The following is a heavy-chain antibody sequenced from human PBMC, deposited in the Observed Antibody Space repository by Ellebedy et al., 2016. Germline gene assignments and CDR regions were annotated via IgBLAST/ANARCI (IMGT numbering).Heavy chain of an antibody. V-gene: IGHV3-7*01. Sequence: GESLKISCAASGFTLSSYWMSWVRQAPGKGLEWVANIKQDGSEKYYVDSVKGRFTISRDNAKNSLYLQMNSLRAEDTAVYYCARARYFDWSAPFDYWGQGTLVTVSS. CDR1: GFTLSSYW. CDR3: ARARYFDWSAPFDY. CDR2: IKQDGSEK. J-gene: IGHJ4*02. D-gene: IGHD3-9*01.